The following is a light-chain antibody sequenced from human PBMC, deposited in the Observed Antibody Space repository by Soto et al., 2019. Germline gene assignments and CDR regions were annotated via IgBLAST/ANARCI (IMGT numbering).Light chain of an antibody. Sequence: QSVLAQPASVSGSPGQSITIFCTGTSSDVGSYNYVSWYQQHPGRAPKLMIYDVTNRPSGVSNRFSGSKSGSTASLTISGPRAKDELIFFAPQYTTPSLNFFEIGTKVT. CDR1: SSDVGSYNY. J-gene: IGLJ1*01. CDR2: DVT. V-gene: IGLV2-14*03. CDR3: PQYTTPSLNF.